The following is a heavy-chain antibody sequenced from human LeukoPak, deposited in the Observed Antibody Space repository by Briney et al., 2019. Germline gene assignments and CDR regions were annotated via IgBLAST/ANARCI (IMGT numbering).Heavy chain of an antibody. D-gene: IGHD6-6*01. CDR1: GFTVSSNH. J-gene: IGHJ3*02. V-gene: IGHV3-66*01. Sequence: PAGGSLRLSCAASGFTVSSNHMSWVRQAPGKGLEWVSVFYNGGSTNYADSVKGRFTISRDNSKNTLYLQMNSLRAEDTAVYYCASYRYGSSFAFDIWGQGTMVTVSS. CDR3: ASYRYGSSFAFDI. CDR2: FYNGGST.